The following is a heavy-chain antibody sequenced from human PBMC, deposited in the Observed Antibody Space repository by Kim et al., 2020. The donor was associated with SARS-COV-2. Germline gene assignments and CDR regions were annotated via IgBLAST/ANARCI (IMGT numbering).Heavy chain of an antibody. CDR1: GGSISSSSYY. CDR3: ATTHSRALFYYYGMDV. CDR2: IYYSGST. J-gene: IGHJ6*02. D-gene: IGHD6-13*01. V-gene: IGHV4-39*01. Sequence: SETLSLTCTVSGGSISSSSYYWGWIRQPPGKGLEWIGSIYYSGSTYYNPSLKSRVTISVDTSKNQFSLKLSYVTAADTAVYYCATTHSRALFYYYGMDVWGQGTTVTVSS.